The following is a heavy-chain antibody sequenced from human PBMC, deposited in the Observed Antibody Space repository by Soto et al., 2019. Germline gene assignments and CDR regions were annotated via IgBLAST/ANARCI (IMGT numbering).Heavy chain of an antibody. D-gene: IGHD3-3*01. CDR2: ISSNGGST. V-gene: IGHV3-64*01. CDR3: ARGGGYYDFWSGYYLDY. Sequence: GGSLRLSCAASGFTFSSYAMHWVRQAPGKGLEYVSAISSNGGSTYYANSVKGRFTISRDNSKNTLYLQMGSLRAEDMAVYYCARGGGYYDFWSGYYLDYWGQGTLVTVSS. CDR1: GFTFSSYA. J-gene: IGHJ4*02.